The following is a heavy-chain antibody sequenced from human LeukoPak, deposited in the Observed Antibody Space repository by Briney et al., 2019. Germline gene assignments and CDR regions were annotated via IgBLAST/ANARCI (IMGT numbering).Heavy chain of an antibody. Sequence: GASVNVSCKASGGTFSSYANSWVRQAPGQGLEWMGRIIPILGIANYAQKFQGRVTITADKSTSTAYMELSSLRSEDTAVYYCARAGPRIAVAGTASRWFDPWGQGTLVTVSS. CDR3: ARAGPRIAVAGTASRWFDP. J-gene: IGHJ5*02. CDR1: GGTFSSYA. CDR2: IIPILGIA. V-gene: IGHV1-69*04. D-gene: IGHD6-19*01.